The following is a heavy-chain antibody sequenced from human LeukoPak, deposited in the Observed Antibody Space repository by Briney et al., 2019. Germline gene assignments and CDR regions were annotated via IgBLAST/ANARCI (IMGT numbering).Heavy chain of an antibody. D-gene: IGHD6-19*01. CDR2: ISYDGSNK. Sequence: HPGGSLRLSCAASGFTFSSYGMHWVRQAPGKGLEWVAVISYDGSNKYYADSVKGRFTISRDNSKNTLYLQMNSLRAEDTAVYYCAKDLTGYSSGWYGVLDYWGQGTLVTVSS. CDR3: AKDLTGYSSGWYGVLDY. J-gene: IGHJ4*02. CDR1: GFTFSSYG. V-gene: IGHV3-30*18.